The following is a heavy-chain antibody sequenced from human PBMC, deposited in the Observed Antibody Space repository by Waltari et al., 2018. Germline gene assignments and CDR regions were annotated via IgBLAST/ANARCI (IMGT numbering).Heavy chain of an antibody. Sequence: QVQLQESGPGLVKPSQTLSLTCTVSGGSISSGSYYWSWIRQPAGTGLEWIGRIYTSGSTNYNPSLKSRVTISVDTAKNQFSLKLSSVTAADTAVYYCARGAATAVDYWGQGTLVTVSS. J-gene: IGHJ4*02. CDR3: ARGAATAVDY. V-gene: IGHV4-61*02. CDR1: GGSISSGSYY. CDR2: IYTSGST. D-gene: IGHD2-15*01.